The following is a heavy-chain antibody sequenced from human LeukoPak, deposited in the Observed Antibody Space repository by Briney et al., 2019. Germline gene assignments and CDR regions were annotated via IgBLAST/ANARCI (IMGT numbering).Heavy chain of an antibody. CDR3: ARGHSSSSPLYYFDY. V-gene: IGHV4-39*07. Sequence: SETLSLTCTVSGGSISSSSYYWGWIRQPPGKGLEWIGEINHSGSTNYNPSLKSRVTISVDTSKNQFSLKLSSVTAADTAVYYCARGHSSSSPLYYFDYWGQGTLVTVSS. CDR1: GGSISSSSYY. CDR2: INHSGST. J-gene: IGHJ4*02. D-gene: IGHD6-6*01.